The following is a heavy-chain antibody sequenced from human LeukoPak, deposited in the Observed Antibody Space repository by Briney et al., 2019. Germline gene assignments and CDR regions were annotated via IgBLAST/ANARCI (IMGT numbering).Heavy chain of an antibody. CDR3: ASFRRDGYRVFDY. V-gene: IGHV4-30-4*01. CDR2: IYYSGST. J-gene: IGHJ4*02. Sequence: SQTLSPTCTVSGGSISSGDYYWSWIRQPPGKGLEWIGYIYYSGSTYYNPSLKSRVTISVDTSKNQFSLKLSSVTAADTAVYYCASFRRDGYRVFDYWGQGTLVTVSS. D-gene: IGHD5-24*01. CDR1: GGSISSGDYY.